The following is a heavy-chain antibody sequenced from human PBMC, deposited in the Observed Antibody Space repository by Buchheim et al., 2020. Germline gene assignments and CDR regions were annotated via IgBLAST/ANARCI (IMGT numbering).Heavy chain of an antibody. CDR2: INHTGST. Sequence: QVQLQQWGAGLLKPSETLSLTCAVNGGSFSGYYWSWIRQSPGQGLEWIGDINHTGSTNSSPSLRSRVTISVDTSKNQFSLNLSSVIAADMAVYYCARRGYYHGSGSFDYWGQGTL. CDR1: GGSFSGYY. J-gene: IGHJ4*02. V-gene: IGHV4-34*01. D-gene: IGHD3-10*01. CDR3: ARRGYYHGSGSFDY.